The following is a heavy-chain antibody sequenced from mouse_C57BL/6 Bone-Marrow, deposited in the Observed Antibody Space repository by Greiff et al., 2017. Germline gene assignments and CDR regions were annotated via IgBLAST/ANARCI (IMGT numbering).Heavy chain of an antibody. CDR1: GFSLTSYG. Sequence: VQVVESGPGLVAPSQSLSITCTVSGFSLTSYGVSWVRQPPGKGLEWLGVIWGDGSTHYHSAPISRLSSSKDNSKSQAFLKLNSLQTDDTATYCCSKRGSGSSYDYWGQGTTLTVSS. V-gene: IGHV2-3*01. D-gene: IGHD1-1*01. CDR2: IWGDGST. CDR3: SKRGSGSSYDY. J-gene: IGHJ2*01.